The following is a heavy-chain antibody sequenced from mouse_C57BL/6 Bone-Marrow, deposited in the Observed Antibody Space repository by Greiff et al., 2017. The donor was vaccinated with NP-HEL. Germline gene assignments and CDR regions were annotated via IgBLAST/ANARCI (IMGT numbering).Heavy chain of an antibody. CDR1: GYTFTDYY. Sequence: VHLVESGAELVRPGASVKLSCKASGYTFTDYYINWVKQRPGQGLEWIARIYPGSGNTYYNEKFKGKATLTAEKSSSTAYMQLSSLTSEDSAVYFCARSYYSNPYAMDYWGQGTSVTVSS. CDR2: IYPGSGNT. J-gene: IGHJ4*01. CDR3: ARSYYSNPYAMDY. D-gene: IGHD2-5*01. V-gene: IGHV1-76*01.